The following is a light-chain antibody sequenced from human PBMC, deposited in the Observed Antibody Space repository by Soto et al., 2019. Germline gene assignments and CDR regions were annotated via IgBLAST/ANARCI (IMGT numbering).Light chain of an antibody. V-gene: IGLV8-61*01. J-gene: IGLJ1*01. CDR2: STN. CDR1: SGSVSTSYH. Sequence: QAVVTQEPSFSVSPGGTVTLTCGLSSGSVSTSYHPSWYQQTPGQAPRTLIYSTNTRSSGVPDRFSGSILGNKAALTITGAQADDESDYYCVLYMGRYVFGTGTKLTVL. CDR3: VLYMGRYV.